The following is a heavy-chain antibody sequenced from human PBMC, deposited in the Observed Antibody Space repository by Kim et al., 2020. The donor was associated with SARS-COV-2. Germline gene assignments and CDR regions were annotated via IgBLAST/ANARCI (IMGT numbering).Heavy chain of an antibody. Sequence: GGSLRLSCAASGFTFSTYGMHWVRQAPGKWLEWVAVIWFDGSHKYYADSVKGRFTISRDNSNNTLSLQMNSLRAEDTALYYCARALGWGHYSGVDVWGQGTTVTVSS. CDR1: GFTFSTYG. CDR2: IWFDGSHK. D-gene: IGHD2-21*02. J-gene: IGHJ6*02. V-gene: IGHV3-33*01. CDR3: ARALGWGHYSGVDV.